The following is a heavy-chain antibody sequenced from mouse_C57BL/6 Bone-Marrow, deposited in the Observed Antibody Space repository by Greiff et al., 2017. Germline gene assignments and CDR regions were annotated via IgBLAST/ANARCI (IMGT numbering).Heavy chain of an antibody. V-gene: IGHV1-81*01. Sequence: QVQLQQSGAELARPGASVKLSCKASGYTFTSYGISWVKQRTGQGLEWIGEIYPRSGNTYYNEKFKGKATLTADKSSSTAYIELRSLPSEDSADYFCARKEWYYAVDYWGQGTSVTVTS. CDR2: IYPRSGNT. J-gene: IGHJ4*01. CDR1: GYTFTSYG. D-gene: IGHD1-3*01. CDR3: ARKEWYYAVDY.